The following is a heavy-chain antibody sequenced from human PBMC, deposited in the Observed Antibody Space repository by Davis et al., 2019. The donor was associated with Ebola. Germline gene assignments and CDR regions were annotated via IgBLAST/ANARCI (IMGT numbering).Heavy chain of an antibody. CDR2: IKHDGSEK. V-gene: IGHV3-7*03. Sequence: GGSLRLSFAASGFTFSSYAMSWDRQPPGKGLEWVAHIKHDGSEKYYVDSLKGRFTISRDNAKNSLYLQMNSLRAEDTAVYYCARPQKPYYYGSGNPNYYGMDVWGQGTTVTVSS. D-gene: IGHD3-10*01. J-gene: IGHJ6*02. CDR1: GFTFSSYA. CDR3: ARPQKPYYYGSGNPNYYGMDV.